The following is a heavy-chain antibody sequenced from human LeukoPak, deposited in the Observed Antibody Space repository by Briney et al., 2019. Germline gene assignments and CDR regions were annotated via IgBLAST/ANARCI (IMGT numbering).Heavy chain of an antibody. CDR1: GGSISSYY. V-gene: IGHV4-59*01. D-gene: IGHD2-2*01. CDR2: IYYSGST. Sequence: SETLSLTCTVSGGSISSYYWSWIRQPPGKGLEWIGYIYYSGSTNYNPSLKSRVTISVDTSKNQFSLKLSSVTAADTAVYYCARDQYAPYYYYYMDVWGKGTTVTVSS. J-gene: IGHJ6*03. CDR3: ARDQYAPYYYYYMDV.